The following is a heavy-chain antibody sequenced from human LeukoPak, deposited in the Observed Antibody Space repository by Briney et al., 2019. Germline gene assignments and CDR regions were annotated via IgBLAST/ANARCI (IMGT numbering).Heavy chain of an antibody. J-gene: IGHJ5*02. CDR1: GGTFSIYA. Sequence: GASVKVSCKASGGTFSIYAISWVRQAPGQGLEWMGGIIPIFGTANYAQKFQGRVTITADESTSTAYMELSSLRSEDTAVYYCARDEGMYNWHPPRQNWFDPWGQGTLVTVSS. D-gene: IGHD1-20*01. V-gene: IGHV1-69*01. CDR3: ARDEGMYNWHPPRQNWFDP. CDR2: IIPIFGTA.